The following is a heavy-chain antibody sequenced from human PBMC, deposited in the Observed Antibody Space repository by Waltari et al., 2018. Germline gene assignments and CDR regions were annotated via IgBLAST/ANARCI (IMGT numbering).Heavy chain of an antibody. CDR2: VYYSGTP. D-gene: IGHD6-19*01. Sequence: QLQLQESGPGLVKPSETLSLTCIVSGGSISTSTSYWVWVRQPPGAGLEWIGTVYYSGTPYYTPSLKSRDTISADTSTNQCSLKMTYVTAADAAVYYCARESRLAGSGFDIWGQGTMVTVSS. CDR3: ARESRLAGSGFDI. V-gene: IGHV4-39*07. CDR1: GGSISTSTSY. J-gene: IGHJ3*02.